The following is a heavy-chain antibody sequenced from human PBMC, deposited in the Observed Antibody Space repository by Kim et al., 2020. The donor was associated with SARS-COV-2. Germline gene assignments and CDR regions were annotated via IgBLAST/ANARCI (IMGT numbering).Heavy chain of an antibody. D-gene: IGHD3-9*01. CDR3: ARRYFDWLSSHDAFDI. V-gene: IGHV5-10-1*01. CDR1: GYSFTSYW. Sequence: GESLKISCKGSGYSFTSYWITWVRQMPGKGLEWMGRIDPSDSYTNYSPSFQGHVTISTDKSISTAYLQWSRLRASDTAMYYCARRYFDWLSSHDAFDIWG. J-gene: IGHJ3*02. CDR2: IDPSDSYT.